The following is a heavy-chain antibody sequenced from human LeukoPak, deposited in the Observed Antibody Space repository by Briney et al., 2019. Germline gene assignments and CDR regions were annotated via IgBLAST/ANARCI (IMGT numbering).Heavy chain of an antibody. Sequence: ASVKFSCKASGYTFTSYGISWVRPAPGQGLEWMGWISAYNGNTNYAQKLQGRVTITTDTSTSTAYMELRSLRSDDTAVYYCARSKRITMVRGVISPPYNWFDPWGQGTLVTVSS. CDR1: GYTFTSYG. D-gene: IGHD3-10*01. V-gene: IGHV1-18*01. CDR3: ARSKRITMVRGVISPPYNWFDP. J-gene: IGHJ5*02. CDR2: ISAYNGNT.